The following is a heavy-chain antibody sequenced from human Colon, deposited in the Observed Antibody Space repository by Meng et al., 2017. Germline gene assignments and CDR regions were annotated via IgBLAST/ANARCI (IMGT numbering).Heavy chain of an antibody. CDR1: GYTFSSYT. Sequence: QVHLVQSGAGVKKPGASVKVSCKASGYTFSSYTIHWLRQAPGQRPEWMGLINTGKGDTKFSQKFRGRIAILQDTSASAVFMEVSSLRSEDTAIYYCASEGGGAAAGVFDYWGQGTLVTVSS. D-gene: IGHD6-13*01. V-gene: IGHV1-3*04. J-gene: IGHJ4*02. CDR2: INTGKGDT. CDR3: ASEGGGAAAGVFDY.